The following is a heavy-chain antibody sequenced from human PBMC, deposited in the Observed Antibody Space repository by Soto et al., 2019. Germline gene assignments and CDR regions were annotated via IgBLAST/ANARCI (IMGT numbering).Heavy chain of an antibody. CDR2: FIPIFGTA. D-gene: IGHD5-18*01. CDR1: GGTFSSYA. CDR3: ARVREDSYGSGYFDY. Sequence: QVQLVQSGAEVKKPGSSVKVSCKASGGTFSSYAISWVRQAPGQGLEWMGGFIPIFGTANYAQKFQGRVTSTADESTSTAYMELSSLRSEDTAVYYCARVREDSYGSGYFDYWGQGTLVTVSS. V-gene: IGHV1-69*01. J-gene: IGHJ4*02.